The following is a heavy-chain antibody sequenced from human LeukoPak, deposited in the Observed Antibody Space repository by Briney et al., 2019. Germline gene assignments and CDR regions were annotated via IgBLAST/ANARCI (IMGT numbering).Heavy chain of an antibody. CDR1: GFTFSNYA. CDR3: ATYSSLNRREFQY. J-gene: IGHJ1*01. D-gene: IGHD3-22*01. V-gene: IGHV3-23*01. Sequence: GGSLRLSCAASGFTFSNYAMNWVRQAPGKGLEWVSAISGNGGSTYYADSVKGRFTISRDNSKNTLYLQMNSLRAEDTAVYYCATYSSLNRREFQYWGQGTLLTVSS. CDR2: ISGNGGST.